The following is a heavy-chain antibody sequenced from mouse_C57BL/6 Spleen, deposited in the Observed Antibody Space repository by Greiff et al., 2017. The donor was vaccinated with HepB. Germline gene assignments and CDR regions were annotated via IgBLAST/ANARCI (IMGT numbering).Heavy chain of an antibody. CDR1: GFTFSSYA. D-gene: IGHD1-1*01. Sequence: EVNLVESGGGLVKPGGSLKLSCAASGFTFSSYAMSWVRQTPEKRLEWVATISDGGSYTYYPDNVKGRFTISRDNAKNNLYLQMSHLKSEDTAMYYCARDLLLRSYYFDYWGQGTTLTVSS. J-gene: IGHJ2*01. CDR2: ISDGGSYT. V-gene: IGHV5-4*01. CDR3: ARDLLLRSYYFDY.